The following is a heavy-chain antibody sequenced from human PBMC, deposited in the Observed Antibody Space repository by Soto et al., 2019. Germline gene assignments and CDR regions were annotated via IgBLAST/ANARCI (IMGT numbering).Heavy chain of an antibody. J-gene: IGHJ3*01. D-gene: IGHD3-3*01. V-gene: IGHV1-69*08. CDR3: ARDRITTRGDAFDL. CDR2: IIPIPDIT. Sequence: QVQPVQSGAEVRKPRSSVKVSCKAPGGTFSTYIISWVRQAPGQGLEWMGRIIPIPDITNYAQKFQGRVTVTADRSTSTAYMELTSLKSEDTAVYYCARDRITTRGDAFDLWGQGTMVTVSS. CDR1: GGTFSTYI.